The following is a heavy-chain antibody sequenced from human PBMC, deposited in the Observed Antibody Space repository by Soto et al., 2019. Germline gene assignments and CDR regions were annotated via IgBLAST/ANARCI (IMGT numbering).Heavy chain of an antibody. CDR1: GFTFSSYG. D-gene: IGHD1-26*01. CDR3: ARSPYSVSYLAYFDY. CDR2: ISYDGSNK. Sequence: QVQLVESGGGVVQPGRSLRLSCAASGFTFSSYGMHWVRQAPGKGLEWVAVISYDGSNKHYADSVKGRFTISRDNPKNPLYLQMNSLRAEDTAVYYCARSPYSVSYLAYFDYWGQGTLVTVTS. J-gene: IGHJ4*02. V-gene: IGHV3-30*03.